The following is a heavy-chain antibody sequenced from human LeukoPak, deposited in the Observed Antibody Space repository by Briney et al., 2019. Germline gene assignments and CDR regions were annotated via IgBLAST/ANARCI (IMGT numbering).Heavy chain of an antibody. CDR3: ARPMVRGVNDALDI. CDR2: IYYSGST. J-gene: IGHJ3*02. Sequence: SETLSLTCTVSGGSISGSRSYWGWIRQPPGKGLEWIGTIYYSGSTYYNPSLKSRVIISVDTSKNQFSLKLSSVTAADTAVYYCARPMVRGVNDALDIWGQGTMVTVSS. V-gene: IGHV4-39*01. CDR1: GGSISGSRSY. D-gene: IGHD3-10*01.